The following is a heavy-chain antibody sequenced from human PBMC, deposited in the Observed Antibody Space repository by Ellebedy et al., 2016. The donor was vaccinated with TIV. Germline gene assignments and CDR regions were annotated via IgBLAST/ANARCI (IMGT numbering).Heavy chain of an antibody. D-gene: IGHD4-17*01. CDR1: TFSFRSYW. Sequence: GGSLRLSCAASTFSFRSYWMTWVRQPPGKGLEWVANINQDGSDKYYVDSVRGRFTISRDNAKNSLYLQMNSLRAEDTAVYYCATDGSYGDYLSPTHAFVIWGQGTMVTVSS. V-gene: IGHV3-7*01. CDR3: ATDGSYGDYLSPTHAFVI. CDR2: INQDGSDK. J-gene: IGHJ3*02.